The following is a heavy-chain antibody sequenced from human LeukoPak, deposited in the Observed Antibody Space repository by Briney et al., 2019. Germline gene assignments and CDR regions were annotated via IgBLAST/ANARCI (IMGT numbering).Heavy chain of an antibody. CDR1: GGSFSGYY. CDR2: INHSGST. V-gene: IGHV4-34*01. CDR3: ARGYSSGWGD. Sequence: PSETLSLTCAVYGGSFSGYYWSWIRQPPGKGLEWIGEINHSGSTNYNPSLKSRVTISVDKSKNQFSLKLSSVTAADTAVYYCARGYSSGWGDWGQGTLVTVSS. J-gene: IGHJ4*02. D-gene: IGHD6-19*01.